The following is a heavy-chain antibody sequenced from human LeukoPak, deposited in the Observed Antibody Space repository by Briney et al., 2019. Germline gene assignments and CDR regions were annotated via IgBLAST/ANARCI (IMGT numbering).Heavy chain of an antibody. CDR3: AKGATMIVVVITAVDY. V-gene: IGHV3-23*01. J-gene: IGHJ4*02. CDR1: GFTFSSYA. Sequence: GGSLRLSCAASGFTFSSYAMSWVRQAPGKGLEWVSAISGSGGSTYYADSVKGRFTISRDNSKNTLYLQMNSLRAEDTAVYYCAKGATMIVVVITAVDYWGQGTLDTVSS. D-gene: IGHD3-22*01. CDR2: ISGSGGST.